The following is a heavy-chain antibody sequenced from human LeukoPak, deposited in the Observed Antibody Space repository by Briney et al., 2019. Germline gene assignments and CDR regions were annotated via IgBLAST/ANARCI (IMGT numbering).Heavy chain of an antibody. V-gene: IGHV3-48*04. J-gene: IGHJ4*02. CDR1: GFTFSSYS. D-gene: IGHD3-16*01. Sequence: HAGGSLRLSCAASGFTFSSYSMNWVRQAPGKGLEWVSYISSSGSTIYYADSVKGRFTISRDNAKNSLYLQMNSLRAEDTAVYYCASARLGEFDYWGQGTLVTVSS. CDR3: ASARLGEFDY. CDR2: ISSSGSTI.